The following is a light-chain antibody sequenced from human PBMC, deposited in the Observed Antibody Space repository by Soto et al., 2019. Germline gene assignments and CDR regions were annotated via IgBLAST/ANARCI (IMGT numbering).Light chain of an antibody. Sequence: EIVLTQSPGTLSLSPGERATLSCRASQSVNSNYLAWYKQKPGQAPRLLIYGASSRATAIPDRFSGSGSGTDFTLTISRLEPEDFGVFFCHHYDSSPPTFGQWTKVEIK. CDR3: HHYDSSPPT. V-gene: IGKV3-20*01. CDR1: QSVNSNY. CDR2: GAS. J-gene: IGKJ1*01.